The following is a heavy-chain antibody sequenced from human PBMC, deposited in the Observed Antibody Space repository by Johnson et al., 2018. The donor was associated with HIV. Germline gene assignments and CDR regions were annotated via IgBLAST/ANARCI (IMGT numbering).Heavy chain of an antibody. J-gene: IGHJ3*02. CDR3: ARDRSKLLYPFDVFDI. CDR1: GFTVSSNY. D-gene: IGHD2-21*02. V-gene: IGHV3-53*01. Sequence: QLVESGGGLIQPGGSLRLSCAASGFTVSSNYMSWVRQAPGKGLEWVSVISGSGGSTYYADSVKGRFTISRDNSKNTLYLQMNSLRAEETAVFYCARDRSKLLYPFDVFDIWGQGTMVTVSS. CDR2: ISGSGGST.